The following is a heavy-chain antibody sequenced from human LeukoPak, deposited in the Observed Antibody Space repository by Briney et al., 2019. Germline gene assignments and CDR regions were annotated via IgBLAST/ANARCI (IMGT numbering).Heavy chain of an antibody. D-gene: IGHD3-22*01. CDR3: ARAGSGYYPFDD. CDR1: GGSISSYY. V-gene: IGHV4-59*01. CDR2: VYYSGST. J-gene: IGHJ4*02. Sequence: SETLSLTCSVSGGSISSYYWSWIRQPPGKGLEWIGYVYYSGSTNYNPSLKSRVTISVDTSNNQFSLKLSSVTAADTAVYYCARAGSGYYPFDDWGQGTLVTVSS.